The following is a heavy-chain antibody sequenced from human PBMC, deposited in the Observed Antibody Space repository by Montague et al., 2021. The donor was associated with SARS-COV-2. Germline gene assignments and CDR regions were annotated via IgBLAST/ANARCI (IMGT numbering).Heavy chain of an antibody. Sequence: SETLSLTCGVFGASIRGNPWSWLRKPPGKGLEWIGDVRDTGTANYNPSVRSRANIFVDTSKAQFSLTLTSVNVADTAVYYCARFVKTGTTSAFDRWGQGTLVIVSS. CDR3: ARFVKTGTTSAFDR. D-gene: IGHD3-3*02. J-gene: IGHJ1*01. CDR1: GASIRGNP. CDR2: VRDTGTA. V-gene: IGHV4-59*01.